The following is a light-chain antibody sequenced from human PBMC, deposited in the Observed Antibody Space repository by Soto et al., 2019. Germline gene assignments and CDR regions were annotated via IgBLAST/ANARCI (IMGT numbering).Light chain of an antibody. CDR3: QQYGSYWT. J-gene: IGKJ1*01. Sequence: EIVMTQSPATLSVSPGDRASLSCRASQSVSSNLAWYQQKPGQAPRLLMYDASRRAPGIPARFSGSGSGTKFTLTISSLQPDDFATYYCQQYGSYWTFGQGTKVEIK. CDR1: QSVSSN. V-gene: IGKV3-15*01. CDR2: DAS.